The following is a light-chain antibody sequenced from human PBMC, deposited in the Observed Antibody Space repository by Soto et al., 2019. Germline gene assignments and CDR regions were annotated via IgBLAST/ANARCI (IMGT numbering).Light chain of an antibody. J-gene: IGLJ1*01. Sequence: QSVLTQPASVSGSPGQSITISCTGTSSDVGSYNLVSWYQQHPGKAPKLMIYEGSKRPSGVSNRFSGSKSGITASLTFFGLQAEDEADYYCCSYAGSSTSYVFGTGTKVTVL. CDR3: CSYAGSSTSYV. V-gene: IGLV2-23*01. CDR2: EGS. CDR1: SSDVGSYNL.